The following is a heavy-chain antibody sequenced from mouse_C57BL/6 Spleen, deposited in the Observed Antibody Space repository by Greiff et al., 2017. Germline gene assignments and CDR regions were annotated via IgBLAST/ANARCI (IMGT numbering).Heavy chain of an antibody. V-gene: IGHV5-6*01. J-gene: IGHJ1*03. Sequence: EVQVVESGGDLVKPGGSLKLSCAASGFTFSSYGMSWVRQTPDKRLEWVATINSGGSYTYYPHNVKGRFTISGDNAKNTLYLQMSSLKSEDTAMYYWARHRGTTVDWYFEVWGTGTTVTVSS. CDR1: GFTFSSYG. CDR2: INSGGSYT. CDR3: ARHRGTTVDWYFEV. D-gene: IGHD1-1*01.